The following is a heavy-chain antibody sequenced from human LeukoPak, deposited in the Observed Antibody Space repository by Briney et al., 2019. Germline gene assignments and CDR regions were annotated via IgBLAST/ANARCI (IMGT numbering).Heavy chain of an antibody. D-gene: IGHD5-12*01. CDR2: VSRRSSFI. CDR1: GFAFSSYS. CDR3: ARVSDAYDYFFDY. V-gene: IGHV3-21*01. J-gene: IGHJ4*02. Sequence: GGSLRLSCAASGFAFSSYSMNWVRQAPGKGLEWVSSVSRRSSFIFYADSVQGRFTVSRDDAKDSLFLQMNSLRAEDTAVYYCARVSDAYDYFFDYWGQGTLVTLSS.